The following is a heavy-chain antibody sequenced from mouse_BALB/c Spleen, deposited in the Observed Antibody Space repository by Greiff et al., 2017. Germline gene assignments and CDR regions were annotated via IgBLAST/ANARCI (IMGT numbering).Heavy chain of an antibody. CDR2: IGSGGSYT. CDR3: ARLDYYGSRDAMDY. Sequence: EVQRVESGGDLVKPGGSLKLSCAASGFTFSSYGMSWVRQTPDKRLEWVATIGSGGSYTYYPDSVKGRFTISRDNAKNTLYLQISSLKSEDTAMYYCARLDYYGSRDAMDYWGQGTSVTVSA. J-gene: IGHJ4*01. CDR1: GFTFSSYG. D-gene: IGHD1-1*01. V-gene: IGHV5-6*01.